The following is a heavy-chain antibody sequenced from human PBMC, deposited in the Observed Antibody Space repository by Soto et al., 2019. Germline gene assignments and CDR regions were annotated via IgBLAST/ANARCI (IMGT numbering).Heavy chain of an antibody. Sequence: QVQLVESGGGVVQPGRSLRLSCAASGFTFSSYAMHWVRQAPGKGLEWVAVISYDGSNKYYADSVKGRFTISRDNSKNTLYLQMNSLRAEDTAVYYCAGALSYYGMDVWGQGTTVTVSS. J-gene: IGHJ6*02. V-gene: IGHV3-30-3*01. CDR3: AGALSYYGMDV. D-gene: IGHD3-16*01. CDR2: ISYDGSNK. CDR1: GFTFSSYA.